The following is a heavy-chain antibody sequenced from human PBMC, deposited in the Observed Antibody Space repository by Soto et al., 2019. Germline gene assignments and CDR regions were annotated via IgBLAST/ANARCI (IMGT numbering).Heavy chain of an antibody. Sequence: QVQLVESGGGVVQPGRSLRLSCAASGFTFSSYGMHWVRQAPGKGLEWVAVISYDGSNKYYADSVKGRFTISRDNYKNTLYLQMNSLRAEDTAVYYCAKDFGEYCSGGSCYLGGFAFDIWGQGTMVTVSS. CDR2: ISYDGSNK. D-gene: IGHD2-15*01. CDR3: AKDFGEYCSGGSCYLGGFAFDI. V-gene: IGHV3-30*18. J-gene: IGHJ3*02. CDR1: GFTFSSYG.